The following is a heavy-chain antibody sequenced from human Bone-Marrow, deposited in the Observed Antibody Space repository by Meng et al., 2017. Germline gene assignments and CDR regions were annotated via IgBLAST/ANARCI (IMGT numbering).Heavy chain of an antibody. J-gene: IGHJ3*02. D-gene: IGHD3-22*01. CDR3: AREVPPYSSHSIHPWGDAFDI. Sequence: SCAISGDSVSSNNAAWDWIRQSPSRGLEWLGRTYYRSKWYNDYAVSVKSRITINPDTSKNQFSLQLNSVNPEDTAVYYCAREVPPYSSHSIHPWGDAFDIWGQGTMVT. CDR2: TYYRSKWYN. V-gene: IGHV6-1*01. CDR1: GDSVSSNNAA.